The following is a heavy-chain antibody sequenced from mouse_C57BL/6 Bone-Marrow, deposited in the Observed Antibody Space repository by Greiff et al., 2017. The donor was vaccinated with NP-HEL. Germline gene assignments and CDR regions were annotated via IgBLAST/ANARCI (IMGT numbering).Heavy chain of an antibody. CDR3: ARWTGSSLYWYFDV. D-gene: IGHD1-1*01. CDR1: GYTFTSYG. Sequence: VQLQQSGAELARPGASVKLSCKASGYTFTSYGISWVKQRTGQGLEWIGEIYPRSGNTYYNEKFKGKATLTADKSSSTAYMELRSLTSEDSAVYFCARWTGSSLYWYFDVWGTGTTVTVSS. J-gene: IGHJ1*03. V-gene: IGHV1-81*01. CDR2: IYPRSGNT.